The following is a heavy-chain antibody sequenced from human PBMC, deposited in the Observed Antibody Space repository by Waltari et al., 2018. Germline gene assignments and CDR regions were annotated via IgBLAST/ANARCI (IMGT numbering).Heavy chain of an antibody. J-gene: IGHJ4*02. D-gene: IGHD3-10*01. Sequence: QVQLQESGPLLVKPSQTLSLTFTVSGGSIRSDYYWIWIRQPPGKVLEWVGYIYYSASTFYNPSLKSRVTISVDTSKNQFSRKWSSVTAADTAVYYCAREGRELGSGSYYHLFDYWGQGTLVTVSS. V-gene: IGHV4-30-4*01. CDR1: GGSIRSDYY. CDR3: AREGRELGSGSYYHLFDY. CDR2: IYYSAST.